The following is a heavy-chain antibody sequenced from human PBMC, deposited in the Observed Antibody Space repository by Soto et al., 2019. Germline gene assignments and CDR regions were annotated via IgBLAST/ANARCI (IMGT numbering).Heavy chain of an antibody. J-gene: IGHJ3*02. CDR1: GYTFTSYY. D-gene: IGHD3-9*01. CDR3: ARGGYDILTGLLGAFDI. Sequence: ASVKVSCKASGYTFTSYYMHWVRQAPGQGLEWMGIINPSGGSTSYAQKFQGRVTMTRDTSTSTVYMELSSLRSEDTAVYYCARGGYDILTGLLGAFDIWGQATLVTVSS. V-gene: IGHV1-46*03. CDR2: INPSGGST.